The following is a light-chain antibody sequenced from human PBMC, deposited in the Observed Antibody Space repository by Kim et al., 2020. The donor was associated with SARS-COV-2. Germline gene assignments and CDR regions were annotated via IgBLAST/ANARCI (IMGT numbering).Light chain of an antibody. Sequence: DVVMTQSPLSLPVTLGQPASISCRSNQRLVHSDGRTYLNWFHQRPGQSPRRLIYKISTRDSGVPDRLSGSGSGTDFTLEISRVEAEDVGIYYCMQTTHWPYTFGQGTKLEI. CDR2: KIS. J-gene: IGKJ2*01. CDR3: MQTTHWPYT. CDR1: QRLVHSDGRTY. V-gene: IGKV2-30*02.